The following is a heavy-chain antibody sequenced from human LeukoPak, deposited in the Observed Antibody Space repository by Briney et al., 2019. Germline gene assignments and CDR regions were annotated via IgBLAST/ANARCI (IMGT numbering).Heavy chain of an antibody. V-gene: IGHV3-9*01. CDR2: ISWNSGSI. Sequence: GRSLRLSCAASGFTFDDYAMHWVRQAPGKGLEWVSGISWNSGSIGYADSVKGRFTISRDNAKNSLYLQMNSLRAEDTALYYCAKAQGYYDSSGYAFDIWGQGTMVTVSS. CDR3: AKAQGYYDSSGYAFDI. CDR1: GFTFDDYA. J-gene: IGHJ3*02. D-gene: IGHD3-22*01.